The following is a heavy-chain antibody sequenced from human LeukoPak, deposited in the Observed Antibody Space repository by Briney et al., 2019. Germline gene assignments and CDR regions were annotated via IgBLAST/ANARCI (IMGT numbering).Heavy chain of an antibody. Sequence: GGSLRLSCAASGFTFSSYSMNWVRQAPGKGLEWVSAISGSGASPYYSDSVRGRFTVSRDNSQNTLYLQMNSLRAEDTAVYFCAKPGIYCSGGSCYFFDYWGQGTLVTVSS. CDR2: ISGSGASP. CDR1: GFTFSSYS. D-gene: IGHD2-15*01. V-gene: IGHV3-23*01. J-gene: IGHJ4*02. CDR3: AKPGIYCSGGSCYFFDY.